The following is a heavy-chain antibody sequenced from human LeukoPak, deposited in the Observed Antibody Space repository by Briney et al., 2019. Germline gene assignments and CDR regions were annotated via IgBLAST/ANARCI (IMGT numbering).Heavy chain of an antibody. CDR3: ARDLHSGAYTFDY. D-gene: IGHD1-26*01. Sequence: GGSLRLSCAASGFTFSSHGMNWVRQAPGKGLEWVSHISSSTTAMYYADSVKGRFTISRDNARNSLYLQMNSLRDEDTAVYYCARDLHSGAYTFDYWGQGTLVTVSS. CDR2: ISSSTTAM. CDR1: GFTFSSHG. V-gene: IGHV3-48*03. J-gene: IGHJ4*02.